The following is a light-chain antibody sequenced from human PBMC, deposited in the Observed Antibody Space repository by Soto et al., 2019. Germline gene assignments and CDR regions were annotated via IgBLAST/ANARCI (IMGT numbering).Light chain of an antibody. CDR3: AAWDDSLNAVV. Sequence: QFVLTHPPSASGAPGQVVPISCSGSSSNVGRNTVNWYQQLPGTAPKLLIYSNNQRPSGVPDRFSGSKSGTSASLAISGLQSEDEADYYCAAWDDSLNAVVFGGGTKVTVL. J-gene: IGLJ2*01. V-gene: IGLV1-44*01. CDR1: SSNVGRNT. CDR2: SNN.